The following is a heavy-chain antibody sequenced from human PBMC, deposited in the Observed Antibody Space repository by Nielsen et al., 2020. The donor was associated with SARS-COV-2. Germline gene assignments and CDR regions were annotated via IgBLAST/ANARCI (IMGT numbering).Heavy chain of an antibody. J-gene: IGHJ5*02. CDR1: GFTFNIYA. CDR2: TSASGAST. V-gene: IGHV3-23*01. Sequence: GESLKISCAASGFTFNIYAMAWVRRAPGRGLEWVSGTSASGASTYYADSVKGRFTISRDNSKNTLYLQMNSLRAEDTAVYYCARDENYYDSSGYYYAWGQGTLVTVSS. CDR3: ARDENYYDSSGYYYA. D-gene: IGHD3-22*01.